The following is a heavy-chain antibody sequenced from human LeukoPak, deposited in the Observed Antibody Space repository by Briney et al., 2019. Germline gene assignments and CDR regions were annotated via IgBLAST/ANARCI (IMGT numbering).Heavy chain of an antibody. V-gene: IGHV3-15*01. CDR2: IKSKTDGGTT. J-gene: IGHJ1*01. Sequence: NSGGSLRLSCAASGFTFSNAWMSWVRQVPGKGLEWVGRIKSKTDGGTTDYAAPVKGRFTISRDDSKNTLYLQMNSLKTEDTAVYYCTTVSARPDYYDSSGYSQHWGQGTLVTVSS. D-gene: IGHD3-22*01. CDR3: TTVSARPDYYDSSGYSQH. CDR1: GFTFSNAW.